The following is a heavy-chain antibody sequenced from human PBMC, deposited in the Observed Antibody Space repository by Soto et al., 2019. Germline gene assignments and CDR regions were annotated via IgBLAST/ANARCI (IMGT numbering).Heavy chain of an antibody. D-gene: IGHD3-3*01. CDR2: IIPIFGTA. J-gene: IGHJ6*02. CDR1: GGTFSSYA. CDR3: ARRTIKGRFLEWSQYYYNGMDV. V-gene: IGHV1-69*01. Sequence: QVQLVQSGAEVKKPGSSVKVSCKASGGTFSSYAISWVRQAPGQGLEWMGGIIPIFGTANYAQKFQGRVTITAKESTSTAYMQVSSLRSEETAVYYCARRTIKGRFLEWSQYYYNGMDVWGQGTTVPVSS.